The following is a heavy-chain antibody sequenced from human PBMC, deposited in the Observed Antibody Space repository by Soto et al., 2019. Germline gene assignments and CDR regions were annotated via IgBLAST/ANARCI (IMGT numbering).Heavy chain of an antibody. J-gene: IGHJ6*02. CDR3: ARHEDTAMVAYYYYGMDV. D-gene: IGHD5-18*01. CDR1: GGSISSYY. Sequence: SETLSLTCTVSGGSISSYYWSWIRQPPGKGLEWIGYIYYSGSTNYNPSLKSRVTISVDTSKNQFSLKLSSVTAADMAVYYCARHEDTAMVAYYYYGMDVWGQGTTVT. CDR2: IYYSGST. V-gene: IGHV4-59*08.